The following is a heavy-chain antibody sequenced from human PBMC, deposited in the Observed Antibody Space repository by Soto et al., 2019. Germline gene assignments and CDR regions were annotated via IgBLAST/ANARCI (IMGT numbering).Heavy chain of an antibody. V-gene: IGHV3-23*01. CDR3: AKVSNGVWGKPLPWHY. J-gene: IGHJ4*02. Sequence: PGGSLRLSCAASGFTFSSYAMSWVRQAPGKGLEWVSAISGSGGSTYYADSVKGRFTISRDNSKNTLYLQMNSLRAEDTAVYYCAKVSNGVWGKPLPWHYRGQGTLVTVSS. D-gene: IGHD2-8*01. CDR1: GFTFSSYA. CDR2: ISGSGGST.